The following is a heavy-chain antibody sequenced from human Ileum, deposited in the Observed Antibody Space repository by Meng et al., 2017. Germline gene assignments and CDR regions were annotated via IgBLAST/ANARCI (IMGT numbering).Heavy chain of an antibody. CDR2: ISVYNGLT. CDR3: ARVGAVASFDY. CDR1: GYTFTTYG. J-gene: IGHJ4*02. D-gene: IGHD6-19*01. Sequence: VHLGQSGPEVKKSGALVTVSCKASGYTFTTYGISLVRQAPGQGLEWMGWISVYNGLTNYAQKLQDRVTLTTDASTSTVYMELSSLRSEDTAVYYCARVGAVASFDYWGQGTLVTVSS. V-gene: IGHV1-18*01.